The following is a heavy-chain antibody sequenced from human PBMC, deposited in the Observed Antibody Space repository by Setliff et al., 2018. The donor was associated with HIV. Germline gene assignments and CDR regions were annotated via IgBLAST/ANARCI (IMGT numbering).Heavy chain of an antibody. Sequence: ASVKVSCKASGYTFASYGFSWVRQAPGQGLEWVGWISTYTGDTYSAQTLQGRVTMTTDTSTKTAYLELRSLRSDDTAMYYCARIGPDYDILTGYRDYYYMDVWGKGTTVTVSS. CDR1: GYTFASYG. CDR3: ARIGPDYDILTGYRDYYYMDV. V-gene: IGHV1-18*01. J-gene: IGHJ6*03. D-gene: IGHD3-9*01. CDR2: ISTYTGDT.